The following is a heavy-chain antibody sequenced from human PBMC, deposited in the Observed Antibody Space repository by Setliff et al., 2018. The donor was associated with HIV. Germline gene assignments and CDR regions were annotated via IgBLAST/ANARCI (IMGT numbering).Heavy chain of an antibody. D-gene: IGHD3-22*01. CDR1: GFTFSSYA. V-gene: IGHV3-23*01. CDR3: AKLNLRDYYDSSGYYSRFDY. CDR2: ISGSGGST. Sequence: LRLSCAASGFTFSSYAMSWVRQAPGKGLEWVSAISGSGGSTYYADSVKGRFTISRDNSKNTPYLQMNSLRAEDTAVYYCAKLNLRDYYDSSGYYSRFDYWGQGTLVTVSS. J-gene: IGHJ4*02.